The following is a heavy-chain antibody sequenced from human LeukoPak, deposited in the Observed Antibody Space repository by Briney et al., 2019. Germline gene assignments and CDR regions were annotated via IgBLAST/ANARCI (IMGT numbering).Heavy chain of an antibody. Sequence: GGSLRLSCASSGFTFSSYSMNWVRQAPGKGLEGISFISTIIYYADSVKGRFTISRDNAKNSLYLQMNSLRDEDTAMYYCARDSHWAFDIWGQGTMVTVSS. CDR1: GFTFSSYS. CDR2: ISTII. D-gene: IGHD3-3*02. V-gene: IGHV3-48*02. J-gene: IGHJ3*02. CDR3: ARDSHWAFDI.